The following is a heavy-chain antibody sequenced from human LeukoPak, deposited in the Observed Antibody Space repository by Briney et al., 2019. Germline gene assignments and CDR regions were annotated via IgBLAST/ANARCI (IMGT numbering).Heavy chain of an antibody. CDR1: GYTFTGYY. Sequence: ASVKVSCKASGYTFTGYYIHWVRQAPGQGLEWMGWINPNSGGTNYAQKFQGRVTMTRDTSISTAYMELSRLRSDDTAVYYCARPLQGGVTYFDYWGQGTLVTVSS. J-gene: IGHJ4*02. CDR2: INPNSGGT. V-gene: IGHV1-2*02. D-gene: IGHD3-16*01. CDR3: ARPLQGGVTYFDY.